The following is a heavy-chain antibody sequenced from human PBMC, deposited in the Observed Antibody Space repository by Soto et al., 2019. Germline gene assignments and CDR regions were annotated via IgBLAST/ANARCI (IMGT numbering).Heavy chain of an antibody. J-gene: IGHJ3*02. CDR1: GGSISSSSFY. D-gene: IGHD3-22*01. CDR2: IYSSGYT. CDR3: ARHTLIVGRLHGFDM. Sequence: QLQLQESGPGLVKASETLSLTCSVSGGSISSSSFYWGWVRQPPGKGLEWIASIYSSGYTYYNPSRKSRVTISIDTSENQFSLKLSSVTAADTAVFYCARHTLIVGRLHGFDMWGQGTMVTVSS. V-gene: IGHV4-39*01.